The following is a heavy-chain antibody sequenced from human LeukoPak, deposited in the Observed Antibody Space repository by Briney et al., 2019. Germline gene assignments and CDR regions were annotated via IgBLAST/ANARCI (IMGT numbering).Heavy chain of an antibody. V-gene: IGHV1-46*01. CDR2: INPSGGST. D-gene: IGHD2-15*01. CDR3: ARRAKCSGDNCSAIFAAFDL. Sequence: ASVKVSCKASGYTFTSGDYMHWVRQAPGQGLEWMGIINPSGGSTSYPEKFQDRVTMTSDTSTTTLYMELRSLRSEDTAVYYCARRAKCSGDNCSAIFAAFDLWGQGTVVTVSS. J-gene: IGHJ3*01. CDR1: GYTFTSGDY.